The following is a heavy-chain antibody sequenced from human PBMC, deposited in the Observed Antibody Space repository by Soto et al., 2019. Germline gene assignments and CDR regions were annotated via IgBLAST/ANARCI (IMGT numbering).Heavy chain of an antibody. CDR2: ISAYNGNT. CDR1: GYTFTSYG. CDR3: ASGRDYGDYVSYYYYMDV. J-gene: IGHJ6*03. V-gene: IGHV1-18*01. Sequence: EASVKVSCKASGYTFTSYGISWVRQAPGQGLEWMGWISAYNGNTNSAQKLQGRVTMTTDTSTSTAYMELRSLRSDDTAVYYCASGRDYGDYVSYYYYMDVWGKGTTVTVSS. D-gene: IGHD4-17*01.